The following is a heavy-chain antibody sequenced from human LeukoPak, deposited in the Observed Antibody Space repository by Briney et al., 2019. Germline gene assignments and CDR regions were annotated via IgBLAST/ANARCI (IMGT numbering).Heavy chain of an antibody. CDR1: GVTFSSYA. CDR3: AKDSPIVVVPAAPTYGMDV. D-gene: IGHD2-2*01. CDR2: ISGSGGST. J-gene: IGHJ6*02. Sequence: GGSLRLSCAASGVTFSSYAMSWVRQAPGKGLELVSAISGSGGSTYYADSVKGRFTISRDNAKNTLYLQMNSLRAEDTAVYYCAKDSPIVVVPAAPTYGMDVWGQGTTVTVSS. V-gene: IGHV3-23*01.